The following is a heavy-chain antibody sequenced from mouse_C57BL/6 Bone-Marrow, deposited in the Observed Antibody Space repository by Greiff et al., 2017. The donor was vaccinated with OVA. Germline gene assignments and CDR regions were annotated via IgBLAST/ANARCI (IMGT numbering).Heavy chain of an antibody. CDR2: ISDGGSYT. Sequence: EVQLVESGGGLVKPGGSLKLSCAASGFTFSSYAMSWVRQTPEKRLEWVATISDGGSYTYYPDNVKGRFTISRDNAKNNLYLQMSHLKSEDTAMYYCALDRTFVGGTGTTVTVSS. J-gene: IGHJ1*03. CDR3: ALDRTFV. V-gene: IGHV5-4*01. CDR1: GFTFSSYA.